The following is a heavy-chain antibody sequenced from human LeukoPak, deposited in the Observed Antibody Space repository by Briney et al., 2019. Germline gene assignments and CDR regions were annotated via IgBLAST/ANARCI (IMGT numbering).Heavy chain of an antibody. D-gene: IGHD1-26*01. V-gene: IGHV3-23*01. CDR2: ISGSSGSK. J-gene: IGHJ4*02. CDR1: GFTFSDSA. CDR3: AKGSKFSGTYYFDY. Sequence: GGSLRLSCAASGFTFSDSAMSWVRQAPGKGLEWVSSISGSSGSKFHADSVKGRFTISRDNSKGTLYLQMNSLRAEDKALYYCAKGSKFSGTYYFDYWGQGTLVTVSS.